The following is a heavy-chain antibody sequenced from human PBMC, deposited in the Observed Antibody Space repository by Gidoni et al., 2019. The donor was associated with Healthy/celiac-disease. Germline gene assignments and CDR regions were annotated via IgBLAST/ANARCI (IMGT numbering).Heavy chain of an antibody. J-gene: IGHJ4*02. CDR2: ISDSGGST. CDR1: GFTFSSYA. V-gene: IGHV3-23*01. Sequence: EVQLLESGGGLVQPGGSLRLSCAASGFTFSSYAMSWVRQAPGKGLEWVSAISDSGGSTYYADSVKGRFTISRDNSKNTLYLQMNSLRAEDTAVYYCAKDHYYEGMVRGVHHYWGQGTLVTVSS. CDR3: AKDHYYEGMVRGVHHY. D-gene: IGHD3-10*01.